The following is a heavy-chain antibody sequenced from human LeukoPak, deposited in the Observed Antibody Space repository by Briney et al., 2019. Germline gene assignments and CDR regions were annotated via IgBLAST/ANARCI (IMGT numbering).Heavy chain of an antibody. D-gene: IGHD3/OR15-3a*01. CDR3: ARQTGSGLFILP. Sequence: NPSETLSLTCTVSGGSINSSSYYWGWIRQPPGKGLEWIGSIYYTGNTYYNASLKSQVSISIDTSKNQFSLKLTSVTAADTAVYYCARQTGSGLFILPGGQGTLVTVSS. J-gene: IGHJ4*02. V-gene: IGHV4-39*01. CDR2: IYYTGNT. CDR1: GGSINSSSYY.